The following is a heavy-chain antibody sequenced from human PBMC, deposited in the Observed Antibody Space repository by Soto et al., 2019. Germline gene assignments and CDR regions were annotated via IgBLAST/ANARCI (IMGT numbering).Heavy chain of an antibody. Sequence: QVQLQESGPGLVKPSETLSLTCSVSGVSTSNHYWTWIRKPPGQGPEWIGCIYYSGTTNYNASFNSGVTISVDTSKNQFSLKWTSVTTADTAVYYCARGGGSPYHDHEFDYWGQGILVTVSS. J-gene: IGHJ4*02. V-gene: IGHV4-59*11. CDR3: ARGGGSPYHDHEFDY. CDR2: IYYSGTT. D-gene: IGHD2-2*01. CDR1: GVSTSNHY.